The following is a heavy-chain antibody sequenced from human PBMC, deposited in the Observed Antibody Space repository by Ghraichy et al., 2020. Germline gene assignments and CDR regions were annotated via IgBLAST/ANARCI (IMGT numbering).Heavy chain of an antibody. CDR3: ARDSSSSFYYYYGMDV. D-gene: IGHD6-13*01. Sequence: ASVKVSCKASGYTFTSYGFSWVRQAPGQGLEWMGWISTYNGNTNYAQKLQGRVTMTTDTSTSTAYMELRSLRSDDTAVYYCARDSSSSFYYYYGMDVWGQETTVTVSS. CDR2: ISTYNGNT. J-gene: IGHJ6*02. V-gene: IGHV1-18*01. CDR1: GYTFTSYG.